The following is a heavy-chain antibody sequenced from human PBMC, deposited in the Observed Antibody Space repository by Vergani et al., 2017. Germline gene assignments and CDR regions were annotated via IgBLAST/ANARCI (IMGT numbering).Heavy chain of an antibody. CDR2: IKSKTDGGTT. CDR1: GFTFSNAW. Sequence: EVQLVESGGGLVKPGGSLRLSCAASGFTFSNAWMSWVRQAPGKGLEWVGRIKSKTDGGTTDYAAPVKGRFTISRDDSKSIAYLQMNSLKTEDTAVYYCTRGLFTYYYDSIGYWGQGTLVTVSS. J-gene: IGHJ4*02. CDR3: TRGLFTYYYDSIGY. D-gene: IGHD3-22*01. V-gene: IGHV3-15*01.